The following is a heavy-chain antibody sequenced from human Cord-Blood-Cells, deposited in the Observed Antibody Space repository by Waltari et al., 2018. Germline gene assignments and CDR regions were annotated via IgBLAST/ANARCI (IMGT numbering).Heavy chain of an antibody. J-gene: IGHJ4*02. CDR2: ISSSSSYI. V-gene: IGHV3-21*01. D-gene: IGHD6-19*01. CDR3: ARSYSSGRAY. CDR1: GFTFSSPS. Sequence: EVQLVESGGGLVKPGGSLRLSCAASGFTFSSPSLNWVRQAPGKGLEWVSSISSSSSYIYYADSVKGRFTISRDNAKNSLYLQMNSLRAEDTAVYYCARSYSSGRAYWGQGTLVTVSS.